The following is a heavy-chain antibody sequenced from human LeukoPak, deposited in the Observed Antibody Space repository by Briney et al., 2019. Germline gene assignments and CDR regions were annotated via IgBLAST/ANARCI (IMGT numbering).Heavy chain of an antibody. CDR2: ISGSGGST. V-gene: IGHV3-23*01. J-gene: IGHJ3*02. D-gene: IGHD3-22*01. CDR3: AKDSNYYDSSGYYYKRLHDASDI. Sequence: GGSLRLSCAASGFTFSSYAMSWVRQAPGKGLEWVSAISGSGGSTYYADSVKGRFTISRDNSKNTLYLQMNSLRAEDTAVYYCAKDSNYYDSSGYYYKRLHDASDIWGQGTMVTVSS. CDR1: GFTFSSYA.